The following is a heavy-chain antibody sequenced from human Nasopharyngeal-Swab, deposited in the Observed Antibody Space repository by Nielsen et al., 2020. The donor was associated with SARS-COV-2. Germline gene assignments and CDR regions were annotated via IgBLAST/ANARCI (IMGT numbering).Heavy chain of an antibody. J-gene: IGHJ6*03. CDR2: IYHSGST. Sequence: WIRQPPGKGLEWIGEIYHSGSTNYNPSLKSRVTISVDKSENQFSLKLSSVTAADTAVYYCASPQGSSGHYYMDVWGKGTTVTVSS. D-gene: IGHD3-22*01. CDR3: ASPQGSSGHYYMDV. V-gene: IGHV4-4*02.